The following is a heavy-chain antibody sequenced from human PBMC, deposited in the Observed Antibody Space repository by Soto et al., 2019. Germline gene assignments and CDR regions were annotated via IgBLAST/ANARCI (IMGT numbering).Heavy chain of an antibody. V-gene: IGHV4-59*01. D-gene: IGHD6-13*01. Sequence: KPSETLSLTCTVSGGSISSYYWSWIRQPPGKGLEWIGYIYYSGSTNYNPSLKSRVTISVDTSKNQFSLKLSSVTAADTAVYYCASASGYSPLSNWFDPWGQGTLVTVSS. J-gene: IGHJ5*02. CDR2: IYYSGST. CDR1: GGSISSYY. CDR3: ASASGYSPLSNWFDP.